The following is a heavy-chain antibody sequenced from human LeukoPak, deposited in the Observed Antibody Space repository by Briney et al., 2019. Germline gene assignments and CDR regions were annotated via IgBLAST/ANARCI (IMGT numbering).Heavy chain of an antibody. CDR3: ATHILFWGGLFDS. D-gene: IGHD3-3*01. CDR1: GFSFSTVP. Sequence: PGGSLRLSCEASGFSFSTVPMSWVRQVPGKGLECVSYIIASGGSAYYADSVRGRFTISRDNSKNTLYLQMDDLRAEDSAVYYCATHILFWGGLFDSWGQGALVSVSS. J-gene: IGHJ4*02. CDR2: IIASGGSA. V-gene: IGHV3-23*01.